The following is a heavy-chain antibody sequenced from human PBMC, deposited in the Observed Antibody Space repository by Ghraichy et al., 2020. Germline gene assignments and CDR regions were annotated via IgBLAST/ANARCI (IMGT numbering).Heavy chain of an antibody. CDR1: GGSFSGYY. CDR2: INHSGST. D-gene: IGHD3-10*01. J-gene: IGHJ4*02. Sequence: SETLSLTCAVYGGSFSGYYWSWIRQPPAKGLEWIGEINHSGSTNFNPSLKSRLTISVDTSKKQFSLKLSSVTAADTAVYYCAQSRSRGRFDYWGQGTLVTVSS. CDR3: AQSRSRGRFDY. V-gene: IGHV4-34*01.